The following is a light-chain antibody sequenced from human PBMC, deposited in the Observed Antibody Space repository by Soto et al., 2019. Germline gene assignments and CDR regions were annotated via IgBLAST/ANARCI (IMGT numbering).Light chain of an antibody. CDR3: SSYTSSSVYV. CDR2: DVS. Sequence: QSVLTQPASVSGSPGQSINISCTGTSSDVGGYNYVSWYQQHPGKAPKLMIYDVSNRPSGVSNRFSGSKSGNTASLTISGLQAEDEADYYCSSYTSSSVYVFGTGTKLTVL. V-gene: IGLV2-14*01. CDR1: SSDVGGYNY. J-gene: IGLJ1*01.